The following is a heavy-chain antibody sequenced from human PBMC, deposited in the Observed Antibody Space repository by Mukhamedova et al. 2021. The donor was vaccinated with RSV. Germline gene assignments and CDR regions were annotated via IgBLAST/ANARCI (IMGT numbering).Heavy chain of an antibody. D-gene: IGHD2-15*01. V-gene: IGHV3-74*01. CDR3: ARGGSTYFDS. Sequence: AEYMGGRFTMSRDNAKNTLYLQMNSLRAEDTAVYYCARGGSTYFDSXGQGALVTVSS. J-gene: IGHJ4*02.